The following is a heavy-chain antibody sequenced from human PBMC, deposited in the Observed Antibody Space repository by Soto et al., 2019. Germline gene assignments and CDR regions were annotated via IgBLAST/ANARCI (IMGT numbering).Heavy chain of an antibody. CDR1: GFTFGDYA. CDR2: IRSKAYGGTT. V-gene: IGHV3-49*03. CDR3: TRVRRGHYDILTGYYGHWAFFDY. D-gene: IGHD3-9*01. J-gene: IGHJ4*02. Sequence: GGSLRLSCTASGFTFGDYAMSWFRQAPGKGLEWVGFIRSKAYGGTTEYAASVKGRFTISRDDSKSIAYLQMNSLKTEDTAVYYCTRVRRGHYDILTGYYGHWAFFDYWGQGTLVTVSS.